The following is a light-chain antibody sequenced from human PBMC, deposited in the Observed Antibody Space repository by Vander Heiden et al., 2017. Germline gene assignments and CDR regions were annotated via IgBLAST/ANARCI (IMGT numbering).Light chain of an antibody. J-gene: IGLJ2*01. CDR1: SSAVGRYTL. CDR3: ASYAGRSAFGVV. Sequence: QSALTQPASVSGSPGQSHSISCPGTSSAVGRYTLVPWSQPHPGQAPHPMISEVRKRPSGVSNRFSGSKSGNTASLTISGRQADDEGDYVCASYAGRSAFGVVFGGGTTLTVL. V-gene: IGLV2-23*02. CDR2: EVR.